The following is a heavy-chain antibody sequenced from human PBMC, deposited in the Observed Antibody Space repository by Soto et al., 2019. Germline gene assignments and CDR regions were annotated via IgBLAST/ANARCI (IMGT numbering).Heavy chain of an antibody. CDR2: IFWNDEK. CDR1: GFSLSNSKLG. CDR3: ARISFDDHWGTVDS. D-gene: IGHD3-16*01. Sequence: QVTLKESGPVLVKPTETLTLTCTVSGFSLSNSKLGVSWIRQPPGEALEWLAHIFWNDEKSFKISLKYRLPISKDTSKSQLVLTMTNMQPEDTATYYCARISFDDHWGTVDSWGQGTLVTVSS. J-gene: IGHJ4*02. V-gene: IGHV2-26*01.